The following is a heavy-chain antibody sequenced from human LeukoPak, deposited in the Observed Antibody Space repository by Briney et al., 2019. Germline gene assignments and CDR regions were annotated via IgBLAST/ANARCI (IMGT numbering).Heavy chain of an antibody. CDR1: GGSFSGYY. CDR3: ARDLRDYYDSSGYLDAFDI. J-gene: IGHJ3*02. V-gene: IGHV4-34*01. CDR2: INHSGST. Sequence: SETLSLTCAVYGGSFSGYYWSWIRQPPGKGLEWIGEINHSGSTNYNPSLKSRVTISVDTSKNEFSLKLSSVTAADTAVYYCARDLRDYYDSSGYLDAFDIWGQGTMVTVSS. D-gene: IGHD3-22*01.